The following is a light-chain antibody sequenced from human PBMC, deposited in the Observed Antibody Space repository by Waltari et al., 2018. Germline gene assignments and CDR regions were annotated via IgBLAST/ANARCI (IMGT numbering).Light chain of an antibody. V-gene: IGLV3-21*02. Sequence: SSVLTQAPSVSVAPGQTATVTCGGDNIGGRSVHWYQQRPGRAPVLVVYLDSDRPSGIPDRFSGSKSGNAATLTISRFEAGDEADYYCHVWDGKTVMFGGGTKLTVL. CDR3: HVWDGKTVM. CDR1: NIGGRS. J-gene: IGLJ3*02. CDR2: LDS.